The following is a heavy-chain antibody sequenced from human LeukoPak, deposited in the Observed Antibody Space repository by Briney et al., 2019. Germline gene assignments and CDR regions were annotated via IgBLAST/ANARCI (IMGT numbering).Heavy chain of an antibody. CDR2: INPSGDDT. J-gene: IGHJ4*02. V-gene: IGHV3-23*01. Sequence: GGSLRLSCAASGFTFGTYAMSWVRQAPGKGLEWVSAINPSGDDTYHADSVKGRFTISRDNSKSTLYLQMNSLRAEDTAVYYCARQMGYCSGGSCYFNYWGQGTLVTVSS. CDR3: ARQMGYCSGGSCYFNY. CDR1: GFTFGTYA. D-gene: IGHD2-15*01.